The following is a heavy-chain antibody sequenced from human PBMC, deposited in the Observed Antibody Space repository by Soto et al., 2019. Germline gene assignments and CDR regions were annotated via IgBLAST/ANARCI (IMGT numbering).Heavy chain of an antibody. CDR3: VSQRTTVLTQAYFDY. D-gene: IGHD4-17*01. CDR2: VYYRGRS. CDR1: GGSVTNSSYY. V-gene: IGHV4-39*01. Sequence: TSETLSLTCTVSGGSVTNSSYYWCWIRQSPGKGLEWIGSVYYRGRSYSKSSVKSRVTISVDTSKNQFSLNFNSVTASDTALYYCVSQRTTVLTQAYFDYWGPGALVTVSS. J-gene: IGHJ4*02.